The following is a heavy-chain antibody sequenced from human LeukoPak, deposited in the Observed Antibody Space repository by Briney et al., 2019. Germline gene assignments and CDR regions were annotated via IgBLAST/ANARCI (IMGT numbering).Heavy chain of an antibody. CDR2: IHPNSGGT. CDR1: GYTFTGYY. Sequence: GASVKVFCKASGYTFTGYYMHWVRQAPGQGLEWMGRIHPNSGGTNYAQKFQGRVTMTRDTSISTAYMELSSLRSDDTALYYCAKVPYCTGGSCLYYFDYWGQGTLVTVSS. CDR3: AKVPYCTGGSCLYYFDY. V-gene: IGHV1-2*06. D-gene: IGHD2-15*01. J-gene: IGHJ4*02.